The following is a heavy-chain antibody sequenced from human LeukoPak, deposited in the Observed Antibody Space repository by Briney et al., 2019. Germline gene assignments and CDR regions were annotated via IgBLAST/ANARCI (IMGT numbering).Heavy chain of an antibody. CDR2: IKQDGSEI. Sequence: PGGSLRLSCAASGFTFSSYWMHWVRQAPGKGLEWVANIKQDGSEIYYVDSAKGRFTISRDNAKNSLYLQMNSLRAGDTAVYYCGRGMDVWGQGTTVTVSS. CDR3: GRGMDV. CDR1: GFTFSSYW. J-gene: IGHJ6*02. V-gene: IGHV3-7*04.